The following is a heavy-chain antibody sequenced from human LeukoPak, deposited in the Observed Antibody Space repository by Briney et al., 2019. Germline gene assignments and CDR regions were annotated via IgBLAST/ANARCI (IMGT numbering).Heavy chain of an antibody. CDR2: IYTSGTT. CDR3: ARHISLSAFDI. J-gene: IGHJ3*02. D-gene: IGHD2-21*01. V-gene: IGHV4-4*09. Sequence: PSETLSLTCTVSGGSITSYYWSWIRHPPGKGLEWIGYIYTSGTTNYNPSLKSRVTISVDTSKNQFSLRLSSVTAADTAVYYCARHISLSAFDIWGQGTMVTVSS. CDR1: GGSITSYY.